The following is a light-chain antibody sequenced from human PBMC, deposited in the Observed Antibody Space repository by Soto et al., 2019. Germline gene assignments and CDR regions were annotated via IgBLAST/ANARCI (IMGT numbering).Light chain of an antibody. CDR2: RNN. CDR1: ISNLGSNP. V-gene: IGLV1-47*01. CDR3: AAWDDRLSAYV. Sequence: QSVLTQPLSASGTPGQRVTISCSGGISNLGSNPVYWHQHLPGTAPKLLVYRNNQRPSGVPDRFSDSKSGTSAFLAISGLRSEDEADYYCAAWDDRLSAYVFGTGTKVTVL. J-gene: IGLJ1*01.